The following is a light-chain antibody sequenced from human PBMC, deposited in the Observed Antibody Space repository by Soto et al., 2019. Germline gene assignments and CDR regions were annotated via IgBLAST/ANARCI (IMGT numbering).Light chain of an antibody. CDR3: QQRSNWPWT. CDR1: QSVSNF. V-gene: IGKV3-11*01. Sequence: EIVLTQSPATLSLSPGERATLSCRASQSVSNFLAWYQQKPGQAPRLLISDASNRATGIPGRFSGSGSGTDFSLTSSSLEPEDFAVYYCQQRSNWPWTFGQGTKVELK. J-gene: IGKJ1*01. CDR2: DAS.